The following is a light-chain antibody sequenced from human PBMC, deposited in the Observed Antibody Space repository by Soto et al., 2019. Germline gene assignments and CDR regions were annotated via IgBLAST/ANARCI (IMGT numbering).Light chain of an antibody. CDR3: QQSYDMPPT. CDR1: ETLSKS. Sequence: DIQMTQSPSTLPASAGDRVTITCRASETLSKSLNWYRQRPGRAPELLVYATSHLQNGVPSRFSGSGSGTAFTLAISSLQPDDFATYYCQQSYDMPPTFGQGTRVEI. V-gene: IGKV1-39*01. CDR2: ATS. J-gene: IGKJ1*01.